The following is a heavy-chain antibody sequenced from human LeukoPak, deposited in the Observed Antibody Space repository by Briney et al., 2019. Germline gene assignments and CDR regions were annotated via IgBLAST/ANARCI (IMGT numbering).Heavy chain of an antibody. D-gene: IGHD6-19*01. V-gene: IGHV6-1*01. CDR3: ARGGWNYYGMDV. J-gene: IGHJ6*02. Sequence: SQTLSLTCAISGDSVSSNSATWNWIRQSPSRGLEWLGRKYYRSKWYNDYAISVKSRISINPDTSKNQFSLQLNSVTPEDTAVYYCARGGWNYYGMDVWGQGTTVTVSS. CDR1: GDSVSSNSAT. CDR2: KYYRSKWYN.